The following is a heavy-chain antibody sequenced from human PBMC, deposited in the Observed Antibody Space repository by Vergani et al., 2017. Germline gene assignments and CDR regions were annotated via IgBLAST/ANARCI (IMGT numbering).Heavy chain of an antibody. CDR1: GGSISSGDYY. J-gene: IGHJ6*02. V-gene: IGHV4-61*08. D-gene: IGHD3-10*01. Sequence: QVQLQESGPGLVKPSQTLSLTCTVSGGSISSGDYYWSWIRQPPGKGLEWIGYSYYSGSTNYNPSLKSRVTISVDTSKNQFSLNLSSVTAADTAVYYCAREVARGVRLMDVWGQGTTVTVSS. CDR2: SYYSGST. CDR3: AREVARGVRLMDV.